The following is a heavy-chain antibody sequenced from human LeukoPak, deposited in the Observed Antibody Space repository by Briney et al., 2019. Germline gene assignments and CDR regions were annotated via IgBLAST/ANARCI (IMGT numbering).Heavy chain of an antibody. CDR3: ARDFAGGSLMGLFDY. J-gene: IGHJ4*02. CDR2: IWYDGSNK. D-gene: IGHD1-26*01. CDR1: GFTFSSYG. Sequence: PGGSLRLSCAASGFTFSSYGMHWVRQAPGKGLEWVAVIWYDGSNKYYADSVKGRFTISRDNSKNTLYLQMNSLRAEDTAVYYCARDFAGGSLMGLFDYWGQGTLVTVSS. V-gene: IGHV3-33*01.